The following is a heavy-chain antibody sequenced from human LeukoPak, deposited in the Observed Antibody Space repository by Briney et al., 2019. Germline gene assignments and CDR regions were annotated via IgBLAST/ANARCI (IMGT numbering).Heavy chain of an antibody. CDR1: GFTFSSYA. CDR2: ISGSGGST. D-gene: IGHD5-18*01. V-gene: IGHV3-23*01. J-gene: IGHJ4*02. Sequence: GGSLRLSCAASGFTFSSYAMSWVRQAPGKGLEWVSAISGSGGSTYYADSVKGRFTISRDNSKNTQSLQMNSLRAEDTAVYYCAKDDGRGNNYRNWGQGTLVTVSS. CDR3: AKDDGRGNNYRN.